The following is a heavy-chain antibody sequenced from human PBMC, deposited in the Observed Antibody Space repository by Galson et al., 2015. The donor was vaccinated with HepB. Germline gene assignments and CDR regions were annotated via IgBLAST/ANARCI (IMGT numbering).Heavy chain of an antibody. J-gene: IGHJ3*02. Sequence: SLRLSCAASEFAFGAYTMHWVRQAPGKGVEWVAAITNNGGTKFYADSVRGRVTISRDNSESTVSLQMNNLRVEDTALYYCVRDQIGTSAFDIWGQGTMVTVSS. CDR3: VRDQIGTSAFDI. CDR2: ITNNGGTK. V-gene: IGHV3-30-3*01. CDR1: EFAFGAYT. D-gene: IGHD1-26*01.